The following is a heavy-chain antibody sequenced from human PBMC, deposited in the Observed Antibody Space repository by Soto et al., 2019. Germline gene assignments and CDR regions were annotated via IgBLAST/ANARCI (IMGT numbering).Heavy chain of an antibody. J-gene: IGHJ3*02. Sequence: SKTLSLTCTVSGGSISSGGYYWSWIRQHPGKGLEWIGYIYYSGSTYYNPSLKSRVTISVDTSKNQFSLKLSSVTAADTAVYYCARSGSADDAFDIWGQGTMVTVSS. D-gene: IGHD3-10*01. CDR3: ARSGSADDAFDI. V-gene: IGHV4-31*03. CDR2: IYYSGST. CDR1: GGSISSGGYY.